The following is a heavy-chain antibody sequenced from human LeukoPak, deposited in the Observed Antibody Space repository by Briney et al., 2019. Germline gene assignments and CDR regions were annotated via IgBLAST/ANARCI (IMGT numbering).Heavy chain of an antibody. CDR1: GYTFTSYD. CDR2: MNPNSGNT. J-gene: IGHJ6*02. V-gene: IGHV1-8*01. D-gene: IGHD3-3*02. Sequence: ASVKVSCKASGYTFTSYDINWVRQATGQGLEWMGWMNPNSGNTGYAQKFQGRVTMTRNTSISTAYMELSSLRSEDTAVYYCARGLASPGSYYYCYYGMDVWGQGTTVTVSS. CDR3: ARGLASPGSYYYCYYGMDV.